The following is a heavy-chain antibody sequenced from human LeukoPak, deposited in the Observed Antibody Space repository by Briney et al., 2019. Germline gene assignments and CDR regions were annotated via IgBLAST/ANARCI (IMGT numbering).Heavy chain of an antibody. CDR3: ARDLGM. CDR2: ISAYNGHT. CDR1: GYTFTNYG. Sequence: ASVKVSCKTSGYTFTNYGITWVRPAPGQGLEWMGWISAYNGHTNYAQKFQGRVIMTTDTSTNIAYMELKNLRSDDTAVYYCARDLGMWGQGTLVTVSS. J-gene: IGHJ4*02. V-gene: IGHV1-18*01. D-gene: IGHD7-27*01.